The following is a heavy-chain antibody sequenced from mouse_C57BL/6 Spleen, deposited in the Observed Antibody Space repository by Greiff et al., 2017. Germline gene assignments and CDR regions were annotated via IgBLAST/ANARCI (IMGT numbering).Heavy chain of an antibody. Sequence: QVQLQQSGAELVRPGASVTLSCTASGYTFTDYEMHWVKRRPVHGLEWIGAIDPETGGTDYNQKFMGKAILTTDKSSSTAYLELRSLTSEDSAVYYCARCAIVATSYFDYWGPGTTLTVSS. CDR3: ARCAIVATSYFDY. CDR1: GYTFTDYE. V-gene: IGHV1-15*01. CDR2: IDPETGGT. J-gene: IGHJ2*01.